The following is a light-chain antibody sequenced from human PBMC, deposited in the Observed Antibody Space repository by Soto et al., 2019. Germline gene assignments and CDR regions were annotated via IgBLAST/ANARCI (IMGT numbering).Light chain of an antibody. CDR3: SSYAGSNNYV. Sequence: QSALTQPPSASGSPGQSVTISCTGTSTGVGGYPYVSWYQQHPGKAPKVIIAEVSKRPSGVPDRFSGSKSGNTASLTVSGLQAEDEADYYCSSYAGSNNYVFGTGTQLTVL. CDR1: STGVGGYPY. CDR2: EVS. J-gene: IGLJ1*01. V-gene: IGLV2-8*01.